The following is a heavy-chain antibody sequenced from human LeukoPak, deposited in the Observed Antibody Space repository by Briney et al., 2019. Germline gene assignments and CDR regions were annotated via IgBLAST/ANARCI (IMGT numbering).Heavy chain of an antibody. Sequence: SETLSLTCTVSGGSITSSRDYWGWIRQPPGEGLEWIASIYQSGSTYYNPSLKSRVTISVDTPKSQFSLRLTSVTAADTAVYYCARKNDFDVWGQGTLVTVSS. J-gene: IGHJ3*01. D-gene: IGHD2/OR15-2a*01. V-gene: IGHV4-39*07. CDR2: IYQSGST. CDR3: ARKNDFDV. CDR1: GGSITSSRDY.